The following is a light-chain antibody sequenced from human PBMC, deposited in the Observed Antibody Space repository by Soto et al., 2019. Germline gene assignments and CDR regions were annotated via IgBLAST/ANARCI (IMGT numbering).Light chain of an antibody. CDR2: GAS. CDR3: PKYGSAPPII. V-gene: IGKV3-20*01. Sequence: ENVFTQSPGTLSLSPGERATLSCRASHSVSSSYLAWYQQKPGQAPRLLIYGASSRATGIPDRFSGSGSGTDFTLTISRLEPEDFEVYYCPKYGSAPPIIFGQGTRWTL. CDR1: HSVSSSY. J-gene: IGKJ5*01.